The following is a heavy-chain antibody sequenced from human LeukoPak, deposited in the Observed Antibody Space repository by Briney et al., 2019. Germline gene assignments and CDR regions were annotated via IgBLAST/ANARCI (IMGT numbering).Heavy chain of an antibody. J-gene: IGHJ6*04. V-gene: IGHV4-30-2*01. CDR2: IYHSGGT. CDR3: ARGGGMVRGVIDYYYYYGMDV. Sequence: PSETLSLTCAVSGGSISSGGYSWSWIRQPPGKGLEWIGYIYHSGGTYYNPSLKSRVTISVDRSKNQFSLKLSSVTAADTAVYYCARGGGMVRGVIDYYYYYGMDVWGKGTTVTVSS. D-gene: IGHD3-10*01. CDR1: GGSISSGGYS.